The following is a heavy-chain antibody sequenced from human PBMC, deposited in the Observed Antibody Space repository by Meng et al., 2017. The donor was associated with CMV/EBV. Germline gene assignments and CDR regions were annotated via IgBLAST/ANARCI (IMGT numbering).Heavy chain of an antibody. J-gene: IGHJ6*02. Sequence: ASVKVSCKASGYTFTSYDINWVRQAPGQGLEWMGWINPNSGGTNYAQKFQGRVTMTRDTSISTAYMELSRLRSDDTAVYYCAREEAYYYGMDVWGQGTTVTVSS. V-gene: IGHV1-2*02. CDR3: AREEAYYYGMDV. CDR1: GYTFTSYD. CDR2: INPNSGGT.